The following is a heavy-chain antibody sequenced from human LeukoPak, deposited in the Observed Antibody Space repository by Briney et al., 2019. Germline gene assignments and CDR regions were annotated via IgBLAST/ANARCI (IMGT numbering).Heavy chain of an antibody. CDR1: GGSISSGGYY. CDR3: AREVQQLPYFDY. D-gene: IGHD6-13*01. Sequence: SETLSLTCTVSGGSISSGGYYWSWIRQHPGKGLEWIGYIYYSGSTYYNPSLKSRVTISVDTPKNQFSLKLSSVTAADTAVYYCAREVQQLPYFDYWGQGTLVTVSS. J-gene: IGHJ4*02. CDR2: IYYSGST. V-gene: IGHV4-31*03.